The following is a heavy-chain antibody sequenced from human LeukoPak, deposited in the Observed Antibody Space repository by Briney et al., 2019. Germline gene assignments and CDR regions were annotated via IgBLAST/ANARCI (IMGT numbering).Heavy chain of an antibody. J-gene: IGHJ1*01. CDR1: GYIFDIYA. D-gene: IGHD1-7*01. Sequence: ASVKVSCKASGYIFDIYAMIWVRQAPGQGLELTGWINTNTGSPTYAQGFTGRFVFSLDTSVSTAYLQISSLKAEDTAVYYCARDYTLTLGTTTYFQHWGQGTLVTVSS. CDR2: INTNTGSP. V-gene: IGHV7-4-1*02. CDR3: ARDYTLTLGTTTYFQH.